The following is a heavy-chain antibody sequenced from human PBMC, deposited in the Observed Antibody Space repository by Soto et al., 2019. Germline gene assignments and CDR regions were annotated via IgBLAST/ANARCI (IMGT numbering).Heavy chain of an antibody. CDR1: GYTFTSYA. CDR3: ARERIEATIGLYYYYGMDV. CDR2: INAGNGNT. J-gene: IGHJ6*02. V-gene: IGHV1-3*01. D-gene: IGHD5-12*01. Sequence: ASVKVSCKASGYTFTSYAMHWVRQAPRQRLEWMGWINAGNGNTKYSQKFQGRVTITRDTSASTAYMELSSLRSEDTAVYYCARERIEATIGLYYYYGMDVWGQGTTVTVSS.